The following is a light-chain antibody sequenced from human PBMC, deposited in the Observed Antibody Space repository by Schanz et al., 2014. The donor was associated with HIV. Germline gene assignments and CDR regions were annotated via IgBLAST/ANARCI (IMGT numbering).Light chain of an antibody. CDR1: SSDVGTYNL. CDR2: DVS. J-gene: IGLJ2*01. CDR3: SSYTSSSTLDVV. Sequence: QSVLTQPAFVSGSPGQSITISCTGTSSDVGTYNLVSWYQQHPGKAPKLMIYDVSKRPSGVPDRVSGSKSGNTASLTISERRAEDEADYYCSSYTSSSTLDVVFGGGTKLTVL. V-gene: IGLV2-14*02.